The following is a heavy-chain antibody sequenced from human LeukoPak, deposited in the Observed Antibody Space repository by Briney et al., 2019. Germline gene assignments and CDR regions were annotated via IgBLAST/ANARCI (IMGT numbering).Heavy chain of an antibody. Sequence: GGSLRLSCAASGFTFSSYSMNWVRQAPGKGLEWVSSISGSSSYIYYADSVKGRFTISRDNAKNSLYLQMNSLRAEDTAVYYCARGVYSGYDSAAGPRAFDIWGQGTMVTVSS. D-gene: IGHD5-12*01. J-gene: IGHJ3*02. CDR1: GFTFSSYS. CDR2: ISGSSSYI. V-gene: IGHV3-21*01. CDR3: ARGVYSGYDSAAGPRAFDI.